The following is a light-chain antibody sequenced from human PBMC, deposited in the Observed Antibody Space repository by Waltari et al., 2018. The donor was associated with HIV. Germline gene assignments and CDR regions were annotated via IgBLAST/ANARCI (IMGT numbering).Light chain of an antibody. J-gene: IGLJ3*02. Sequence: QSVLTQPPSVSGTPGQRVSISCSGSSSNIGSNYVYCYQQLPGTAPKLLIYRNNQRPSGVPDRFSGSKSGTSASLAISGLRSEDEADYYCAAWDDSLSGPWVFGGGTKLTVL. CDR1: SSNIGSNY. CDR2: RNN. CDR3: AAWDDSLSGPWV. V-gene: IGLV1-47*01.